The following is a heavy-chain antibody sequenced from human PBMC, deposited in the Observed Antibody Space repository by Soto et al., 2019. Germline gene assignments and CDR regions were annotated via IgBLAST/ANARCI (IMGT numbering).Heavy chain of an antibody. D-gene: IGHD1-26*01. J-gene: IGHJ5*02. CDR3: ARRGGGSYLGNWFDP. Sequence: QVQLVQSGAEVKKPGSSVKVSCKASGGTFSSYAISWVRQAPGQGLEWMGGIIPIFGTANYAQKFQGRDTITADESPSTAYMGMSSLRSEDTAVYYCARRGGGSYLGNWFDPWGQGNLVTVSS. CDR2: IIPIFGTA. V-gene: IGHV1-69*01. CDR1: GGTFSSYA.